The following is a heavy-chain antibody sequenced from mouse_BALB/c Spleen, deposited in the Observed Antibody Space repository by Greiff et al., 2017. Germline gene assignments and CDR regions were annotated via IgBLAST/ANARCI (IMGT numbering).Heavy chain of an antibody. CDR3: TRDGGMIIAY. J-gene: IGHJ3*01. Sequence: EVHLVESGGGLVKPGGSLKLSCAASGFTFSSYTMSWVRQTPEKRLEWVATISSGGSYTYYPDSVKGRFTISRDNAKNTLYLQMSSLKSEDTAMYYCTRDGGMIIAYWGQGTLVTVSA. CDR1: GFTFSSYT. CDR2: ISSGGSYT. V-gene: IGHV5-6-4*01. D-gene: IGHD2-4*01.